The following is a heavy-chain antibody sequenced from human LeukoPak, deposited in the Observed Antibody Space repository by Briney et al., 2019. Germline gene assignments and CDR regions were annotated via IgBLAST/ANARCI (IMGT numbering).Heavy chain of an antibody. V-gene: IGHV3-7*04. D-gene: IGHD3-10*01. CDR2: INQDGSDK. Sequence: PGGSLRLLCTASGFVFSSYWMSWVRQAPGKGLEWVANINQDGSDKYYVDSVQGRFTISRDNAKNTLYLQMNSQRAEDTAIDYCARDAYGISMLRGPDYWGQGALVTVSS. J-gene: IGHJ4*02. CDR1: GFVFSSYW. CDR3: ARDAYGISMLRGPDY.